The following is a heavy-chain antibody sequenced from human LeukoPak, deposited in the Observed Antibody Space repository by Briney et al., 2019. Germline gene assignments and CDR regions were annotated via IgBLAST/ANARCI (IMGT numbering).Heavy chain of an antibody. D-gene: IGHD6-13*01. CDR1: GFTFTNYL. V-gene: IGHV3-7*04. CDR2: IKEDGSTK. Sequence: PGGSLRLSCVTSGFTFTNYLMSWVRQAPGKGLEWVANIKEDGSTKWYVDSVRGRFTISRDNAKNSLYLQMNSLRAEDTAVYYCARGRESNWYSYLDAWGQGTLVTVSP. CDR3: ARGRESNWYSYLDA. J-gene: IGHJ4*02.